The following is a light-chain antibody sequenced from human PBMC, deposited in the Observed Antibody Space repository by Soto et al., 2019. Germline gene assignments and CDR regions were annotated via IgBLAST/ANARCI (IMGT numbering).Light chain of an antibody. V-gene: IGLV2-14*01. J-gene: IGLJ2*01. Sequence: QSALTQPASVSGSPGQSITVSCTGTSSDVGGYNYVSWYQQHPGKAPKLMIYDVGNRPSGVSNRFSGSKSGNTASLTISGLQDEDEDDYYCSSYTSSSTVVFGGGTKLTVL. CDR2: DVG. CDR1: SSDVGGYNY. CDR3: SSYTSSSTVV.